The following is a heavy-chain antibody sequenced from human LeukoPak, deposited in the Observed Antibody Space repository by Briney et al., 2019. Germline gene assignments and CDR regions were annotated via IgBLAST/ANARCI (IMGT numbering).Heavy chain of an antibody. CDR3: ARAMYSSSWYSRYWYFDL. V-gene: IGHV4-34*01. CDR2: INHSGST. D-gene: IGHD6-13*01. Sequence: SETLSLTCAVYGGSFSGYYWSWIRQPPGKGLEWIGEINHSGSTNYNPSLKSRVTISVDTSKNQFSLKLSSVTAADTAVYYCARAMYSSSWYSRYWYFDLWGRGTLVTVSS. CDR1: GGSFSGYY. J-gene: IGHJ2*01.